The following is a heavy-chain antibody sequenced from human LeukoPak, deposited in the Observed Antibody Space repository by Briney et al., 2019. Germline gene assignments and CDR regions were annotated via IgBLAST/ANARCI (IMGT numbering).Heavy chain of an antibody. V-gene: IGHV4-59*01. CDR2: IYYSGMT. J-gene: IGHJ4*02. D-gene: IGHD2-8*01. CDR3: ARVLGDGRSDY. CDR1: GGSISGFY. Sequence: SETLSLTCTVSGGSISGFYWSWIRQPPGKGLEWIGYIYYSGMTQYNPSLKSRVTISVDTSNNQFSLKLSAVTAADTALYYCARVLGDGRSDYWGQGTLVTVSS.